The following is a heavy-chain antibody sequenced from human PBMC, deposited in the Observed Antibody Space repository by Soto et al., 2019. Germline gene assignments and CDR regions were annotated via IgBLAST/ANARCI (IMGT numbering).Heavy chain of an antibody. CDR1: GFTFINAW. J-gene: IGHJ4*02. Sequence: GGSLRLSCAVSGFTFINAWMNWVRQAPGKGLEWVGRVKSKTDGGTTDYAAPVKGRFTISRDDSKNTLYLQMNSLKTEDTAVYYCLPYSYYDSSGDRDLFDYWGQGTLVTVSS. D-gene: IGHD3-22*01. CDR2: VKSKTDGGTT. CDR3: LPYSYYDSSGDRDLFDY. V-gene: IGHV3-15*07.